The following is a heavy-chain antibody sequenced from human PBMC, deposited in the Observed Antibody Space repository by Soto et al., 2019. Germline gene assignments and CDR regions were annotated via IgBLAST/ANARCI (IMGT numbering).Heavy chain of an antibody. J-gene: IGHJ4*02. CDR3: ARDPGQDEAIDY. V-gene: IGHV3-33*01. Sequence: QVQVVESGGGVVQPGTSLRLSCAASGFTFSNFGMHWVRQAPGKGLEWVAVIWHDGKNKYYSESGEGRFTISRDNSKNTLNLQMNSLRAKDTAVYYCARDPGQDEAIDYWGQGTLVIVSS. CDR1: GFTFSNFG. CDR2: IWHDGKNK.